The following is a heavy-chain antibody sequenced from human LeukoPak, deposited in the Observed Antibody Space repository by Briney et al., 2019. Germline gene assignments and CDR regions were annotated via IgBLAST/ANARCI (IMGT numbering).Heavy chain of an antibody. CDR2: ISAYNGNT. J-gene: IGHJ4*02. D-gene: IGHD3-9*01. CDR1: GYTFTSYG. V-gene: IGHV1-18*01. Sequence: GASVKVSCKASGYTFTSYGISWVRQAPGQGLEWMGWISAYNGNTNYAQKLQGRVTMTTDTSTSTAYMELRSLRSDDTAVYYCARDRGEYDILTGYYIHDYWGQGTLVTVSS. CDR3: ARDRGEYDILTGYYIHDY.